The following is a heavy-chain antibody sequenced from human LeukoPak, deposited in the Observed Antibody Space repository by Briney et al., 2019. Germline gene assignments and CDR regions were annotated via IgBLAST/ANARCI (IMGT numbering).Heavy chain of an antibody. CDR2: ISNTGST. CDR3: ARHSQMGLDY. D-gene: IGHD2-8*01. CDR1: GGSISSNY. Sequence: SETLSLTCTVSGGSISSNYWSWIRQAAGKGLKWIGYISNTGSTSYNPSLKSRVTISVDTSKSQLSLKLSSVTAADTAVYYCARHSQMGLDYWGHGTLVTVSS. J-gene: IGHJ4*01. V-gene: IGHV4-59*08.